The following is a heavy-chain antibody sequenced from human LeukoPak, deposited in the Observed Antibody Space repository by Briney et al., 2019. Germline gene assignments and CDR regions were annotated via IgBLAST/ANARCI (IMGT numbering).Heavy chain of an antibody. CDR2: ISSSSSYM. V-gene: IGHV3-21*01. Sequence: PGGSLRLSCAASGFTFSSYSVNWVRQAPGKGLEWVASISSSSSYMYYADSVKGRFTISRDNAENSLYLQMNSLRAEDTAVYYCARGGSYSGFDCWGQGTLVTVSS. D-gene: IGHD1-26*01. CDR1: GFTFSSYS. CDR3: ARGGSYSGFDC. J-gene: IGHJ4*02.